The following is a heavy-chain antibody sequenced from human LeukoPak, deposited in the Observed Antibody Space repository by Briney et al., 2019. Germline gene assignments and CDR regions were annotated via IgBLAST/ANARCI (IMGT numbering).Heavy chain of an antibody. CDR2: INTDGSTT. Sequence: GGSLRLSCAASGVTFSNDWMHWVRQAPGKGLVWVSRINTDGSTTTYADSVKGRFTISRDNAKKTLFLQMNSLRVEDTAVYYCTRGRGGRYHYWGQGTLVTVSS. CDR3: TRGRGGRYHY. D-gene: IGHD3-16*02. CDR1: GVTFSNDW. J-gene: IGHJ4*02. V-gene: IGHV3-74*01.